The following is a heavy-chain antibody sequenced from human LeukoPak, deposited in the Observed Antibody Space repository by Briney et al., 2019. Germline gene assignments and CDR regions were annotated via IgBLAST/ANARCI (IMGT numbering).Heavy chain of an antibody. J-gene: IGHJ6*02. CDR2: ISYDGSNK. D-gene: IGHD6-19*01. Sequence: GRSLRLSCAASGFTFSSYAMHWVRQAPGKGLEWVAVISYDGSNKYYADSVKGRFTISRDNSKNSLYLQMNSLRAEDTAVYYCARVGGIAVAGTEIYYGMDVWGQGTTVTVSS. V-gene: IGHV3-30-3*01. CDR3: ARVGGIAVAGTEIYYGMDV. CDR1: GFTFSSYA.